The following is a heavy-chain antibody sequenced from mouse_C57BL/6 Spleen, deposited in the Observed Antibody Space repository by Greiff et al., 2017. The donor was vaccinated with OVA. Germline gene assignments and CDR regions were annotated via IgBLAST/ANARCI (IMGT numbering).Heavy chain of an antibody. J-gene: IGHJ2*01. CDR3: VRHEGYFDY. Sequence: EVKLMESGGGLVQPKGSLKLSCAASGFSFNTYAMNWVRQAPGKGLEWVARIRSKSNNYATYYADSVKDRFTISRDDSESMLYLQMNNLKTEDTAMYYCVRHEGYFDYWGQGTTLTVSS. V-gene: IGHV10-1*01. CDR2: IRSKSNNYAT. CDR1: GFSFNTYA.